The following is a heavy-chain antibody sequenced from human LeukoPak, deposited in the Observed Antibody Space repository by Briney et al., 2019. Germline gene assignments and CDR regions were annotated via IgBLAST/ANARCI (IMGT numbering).Heavy chain of an antibody. CDR1: GFTFSSYP. CDR2: ISYDGSNK. J-gene: IGHJ4*02. V-gene: IGHV3-30-3*01. Sequence: PGGSLSLSCAASGFTFSSYPMHWVRQAPGKGVEGVAVISYDGSNKYYADSVKGRFTISRDNSKNTLYLQMNSLRAEDTAVYYCARDDLYYGSGSYYKMGFDYWGQGTLVTVSS. CDR3: ARDDLYYGSGSYYKMGFDY. D-gene: IGHD3-10*01.